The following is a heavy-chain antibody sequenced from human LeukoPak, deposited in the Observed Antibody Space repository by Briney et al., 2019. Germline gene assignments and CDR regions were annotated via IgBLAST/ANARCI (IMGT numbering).Heavy chain of an antibody. V-gene: IGHV3-23*01. CDR2: ISGGGGST. D-gene: IGHD1-26*01. Sequence: GGSQRLSCAASGFTFTNYSMNWVRQAPGKGLEWVSTISGGGGSTYYADSVKGRFTISRDNSKNTLYLQVNSLRAEDTAVYYCAKGGKWDVTPFDYWGQGTLVTVSS. J-gene: IGHJ4*02. CDR1: GFTFTNYS. CDR3: AKGGKWDVTPFDY.